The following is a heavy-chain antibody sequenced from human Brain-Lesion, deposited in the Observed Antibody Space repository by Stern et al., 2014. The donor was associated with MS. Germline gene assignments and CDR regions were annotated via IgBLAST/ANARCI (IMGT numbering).Heavy chain of an antibody. V-gene: IGHV3-7*01. CDR2: IKQDGSEK. D-gene: IGHD3-16*02. Sequence: EVQLVESGGGLVQPGGSLRLSCAACGFTFRFYWMNWVRQTPGKGLEWVANIKQDGSEKFYVDSVKGRFTISRDNTWNSLYLQMNSLRVEDTAVYYCARSDYDYVWGSNRYRTTRYFFDYWSQGTLVSVSS. CDR3: ARSDYDYVWGSNRYRTTRYFFDY. J-gene: IGHJ4*02. CDR1: GFTFRFYW.